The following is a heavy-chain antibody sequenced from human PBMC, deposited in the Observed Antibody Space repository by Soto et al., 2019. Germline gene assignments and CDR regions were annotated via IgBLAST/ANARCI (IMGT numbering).Heavy chain of an antibody. CDR1: GFTFSSYA. D-gene: IGHD3-22*01. V-gene: IGHV3-23*01. CDR3: AKAMADYYDSSGYSYYFDY. J-gene: IGHJ4*02. CDR2: ISGSGGST. Sequence: QPGGSLRLSCAASGFTFSSYAMSWVRQAPGKGLEWVSAISGSGGSTYYADSVKGRFTISRDNSKNTLYLQMNSLRAEDTAVYYCAKAMADYYDSSGYSYYFDYWGQGTLVTVSS.